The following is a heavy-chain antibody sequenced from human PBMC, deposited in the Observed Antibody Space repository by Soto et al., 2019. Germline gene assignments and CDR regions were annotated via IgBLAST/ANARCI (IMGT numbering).Heavy chain of an antibody. Sequence: ASVKVSCKASGYTFTGYYMHWVRQAPGQGLEWMGWINPNSGGTNYAQKFQGWVTMTRDTSISTAYMELSRLRSDDTAVYYCARALINYDFSFDYFDYWGQGTLVTVSS. CDR3: ARALINYDFSFDYFDY. CDR2: INPNSGGT. V-gene: IGHV1-2*04. CDR1: GYTFTGYY. J-gene: IGHJ4*02. D-gene: IGHD3-3*01.